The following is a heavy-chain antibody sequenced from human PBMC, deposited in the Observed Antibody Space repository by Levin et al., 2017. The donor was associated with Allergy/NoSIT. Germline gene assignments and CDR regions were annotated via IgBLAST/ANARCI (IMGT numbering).Heavy chain of an antibody. CDR1: GFTFSSYW. CDR2: IKQDGSEK. J-gene: IGHJ3*02. CDR3: ARDLYYYGSGSYWFGVPRPFDI. V-gene: IGHV3-7*04. Sequence: GGSLRLSCAASGFTFSSYWMSWVRQAPGKGLEWVANIKQDGSEKYYVDSVKGRFTISRDNAKNSLYLQMNSLRAEDTAVYYCARDLYYYGSGSYWFGVPRPFDIWGQGTMVTVSS. D-gene: IGHD3-10*01.